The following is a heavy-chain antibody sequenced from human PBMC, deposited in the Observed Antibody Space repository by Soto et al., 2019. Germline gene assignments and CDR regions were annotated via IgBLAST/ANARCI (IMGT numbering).Heavy chain of an antibody. V-gene: IGHV3-30*18. CDR1: GFIFSTYG. CDR3: AKDLLLTTITTVGD. Sequence: QVQLVESGGGVVQPGRSLRLSCAASGFIFSTYGMHWVRQAPGKGLEWLSVISYDGNNKYYADSVKGRFTISRDNSKNTRWLQMDSLRTEDTAVYYCAKDLLLTTITTVGDWGQGTLVTVSS. J-gene: IGHJ4*02. CDR2: ISYDGNNK. D-gene: IGHD4-17*01.